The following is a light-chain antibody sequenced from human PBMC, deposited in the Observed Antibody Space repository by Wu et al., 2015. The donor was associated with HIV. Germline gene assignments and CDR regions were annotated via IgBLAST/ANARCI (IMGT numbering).Light chain of an antibody. CDR3: QQYNKWPIT. CDR1: QSVGTN. V-gene: IGKV3-15*01. J-gene: IGKJ4*01. Sequence: EIVMTQSPGTLSVSPGERATLSCRASQSVGTNLAWYQQKPGQAPRLLIAGASTRATGIPARFSGSGSGTEFTLTIDTMQSEDFAVYYCQQYNKWPITFGGGTKVEIK. CDR2: GAS.